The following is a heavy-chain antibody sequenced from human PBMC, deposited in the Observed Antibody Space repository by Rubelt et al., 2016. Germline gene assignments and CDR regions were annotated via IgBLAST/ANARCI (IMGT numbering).Heavy chain of an antibody. Sequence: QVQLQQWGAGLLKPSETLSLTCAVYGGSFSGYYWSWIRQPPGKGLEWIGEINHSGSTNYNPSLKSRVTISVDTSKNQFSLKLSSVTAADTAVYYCARRYSSIAARRYYFDYWGQGTLVTVSS. CDR2: INHSGST. J-gene: IGHJ4*02. CDR1: GGSFSGYY. V-gene: IGHV4-34*01. D-gene: IGHD6-6*01. CDR3: ARRYSSIAARRYYFDY.